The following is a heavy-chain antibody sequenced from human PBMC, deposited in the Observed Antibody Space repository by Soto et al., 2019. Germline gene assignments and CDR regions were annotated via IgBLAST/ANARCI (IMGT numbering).Heavy chain of an antibody. V-gene: IGHV4-34*01. CDR1: GGSFSGYY. Sequence: KPSETLSLTCAVYGGSFSGYYWSWIRQPPGKGLEWIGEINHSGSTNYNPSLKSRVTISVDTSKNQFSLKLSSVTAADTAVYYCARVIIAAAGTMGYYYYGMDVWGQGTTVTVSS. J-gene: IGHJ6*02. CDR3: ARVIIAAAGTMGYYYYGMDV. D-gene: IGHD6-13*01. CDR2: INHSGST.